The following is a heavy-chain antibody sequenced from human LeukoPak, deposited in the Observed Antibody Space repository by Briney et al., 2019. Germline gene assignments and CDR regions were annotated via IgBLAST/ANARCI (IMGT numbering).Heavy chain of an antibody. D-gene: IGHD3-10*01. J-gene: IGHJ4*02. Sequence: SVTVSCKASGYTFTSYYMHWVRQAPGQGLEWMGIINPSGGSTSYAQKFQGRVTMTRDTSTSTVYMELSSLRSEDTAVYYCARALGSPSDPPYFDYWGQGTLVTVSS. CDR2: INPSGGST. V-gene: IGHV1-46*01. CDR3: ARALGSPSDPPYFDY. CDR1: GYTFTSYY.